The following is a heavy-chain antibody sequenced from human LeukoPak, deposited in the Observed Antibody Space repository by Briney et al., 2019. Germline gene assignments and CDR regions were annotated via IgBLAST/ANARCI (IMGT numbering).Heavy chain of an antibody. CDR2: IKGDGSST. J-gene: IGHJ4*02. V-gene: IGHV3-74*01. CDR1: GFTFSSYW. CDR3: ARHGYSFGHDFDY. Sequence: GSLRLSCAPSGFTFSSYWMHWVRHTPGKGLGWVSRIKGDGSSTSYADSVKGRFTISRDNAKNTLYLQMNSLRAEDTAVYYCARHGYSFGHDFDYWGQGTLVTVSS. D-gene: IGHD5-18*01.